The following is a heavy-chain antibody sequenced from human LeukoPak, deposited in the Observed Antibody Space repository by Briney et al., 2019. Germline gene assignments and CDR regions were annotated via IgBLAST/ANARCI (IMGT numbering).Heavy chain of an antibody. CDR3: AKDRRGVVRGVRLDY. Sequence: GGSLRLSCAASGFTFSSYGMHWVRQAPGKGLEWVAVIWYDGSNKYYADSVKGRFTISRDNSKNTLYLQMNSLRAEDTAVYSCAKDRRGVVRGVRLDYWGQGTLVTVSS. CDR1: GFTFSSYG. V-gene: IGHV3-33*06. J-gene: IGHJ4*02. D-gene: IGHD3-10*01. CDR2: IWYDGSNK.